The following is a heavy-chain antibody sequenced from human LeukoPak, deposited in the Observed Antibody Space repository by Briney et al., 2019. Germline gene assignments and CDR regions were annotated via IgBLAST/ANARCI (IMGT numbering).Heavy chain of an antibody. CDR2: ISGGGGST. D-gene: IGHD1-14*01. Sequence: GGSLRLSCAASGFTFSSYAMSWVRQAPGKGLEWVSAISGGGGSTYYADSVKGRFTISRDNSKNTLYLQMNSLRAEDTAVYYCAKDTSNRKYNWFDPWGQGTLVTVSS. CDR3: AKDTSNRKYNWFDP. CDR1: GFTFSSYA. V-gene: IGHV3-23*01. J-gene: IGHJ5*02.